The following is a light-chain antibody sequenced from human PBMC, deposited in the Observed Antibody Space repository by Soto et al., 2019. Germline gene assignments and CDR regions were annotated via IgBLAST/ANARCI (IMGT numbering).Light chain of an antibody. CDR1: SSDVGAYNY. J-gene: IGLJ1*01. CDR2: EVS. CDR3: SSYTSSSTPSV. V-gene: IGLV2-14*01. Sequence: QSALTQPASVSGSPGQSITISCTGTSSDVGAYNYVSWYQQHPGKAPKLMIHEVSNRPSGVSNRFSGSKSGNTASLTISGLQAEDEADYYCSSYTSSSTPSVFGTGTKVTVL.